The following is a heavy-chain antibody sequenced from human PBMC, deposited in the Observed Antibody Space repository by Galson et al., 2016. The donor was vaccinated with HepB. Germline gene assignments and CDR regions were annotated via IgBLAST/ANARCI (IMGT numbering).Heavy chain of an antibody. D-gene: IGHD3-16*01. V-gene: IGHV4-59*08. CDR2: MRDSGNT. CDR1: GGPISGAY. J-gene: IGHJ1*01. CDR3: ARSGGSAGMH. Sequence: LSLTCSVSGGPISGAYWSWTRQPPGKGLEWIAYMRDSGNTNYNPSLKSRVTISVDTSIHQFSLRLTSVTAGDTAVYYCARSGGSAGMHWGQGTLVTVSS.